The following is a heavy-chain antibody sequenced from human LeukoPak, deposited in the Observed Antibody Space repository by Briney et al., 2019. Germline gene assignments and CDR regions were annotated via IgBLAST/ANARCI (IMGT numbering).Heavy chain of an antibody. CDR2: INPSDGAA. Sequence: ASVKVSCKASGYTFSTYYLHWLRQPPGQGLEWLGIINPSDGAASYAQKFQGRVTLTADTSTSAVYMELLSLRSEDTAMYYCARSKTPRSSTIFGVVIKGGVFDPWGQGTLVTVSS. V-gene: IGHV1-46*01. J-gene: IGHJ5*02. D-gene: IGHD3-3*01. CDR3: ARSKTPRSSTIFGVVIKGGVFDP. CDR1: GYTFSTYY.